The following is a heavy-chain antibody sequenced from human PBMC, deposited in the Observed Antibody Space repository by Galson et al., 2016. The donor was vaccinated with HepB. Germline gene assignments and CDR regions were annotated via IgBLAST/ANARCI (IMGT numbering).Heavy chain of an antibody. J-gene: IGHJ4*02. CDR1: GFSLNTGAVG. CDR3: AHGRGPAAGTFDN. Sequence: PALVKPTQTLTLTCTVSGFSLNTGAVGVGWIRQPPGKALEWLALVYWDSDTRYNPSLRSRLNITKDTSKSQVFLTVTDMDPMDTGTYYCAHGRGPAAGTFDNWGQGTVVTVSS. D-gene: IGHD6-13*01. CDR2: VYWDSDT. V-gene: IGHV2-5*02.